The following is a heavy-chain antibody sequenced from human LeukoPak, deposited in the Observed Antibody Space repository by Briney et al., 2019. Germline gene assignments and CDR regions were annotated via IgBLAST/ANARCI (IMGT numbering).Heavy chain of an antibody. CDR3: ARSGNRYGSGSYCYDY. CDR1: GFTFSSYA. V-gene: IGHV3-30-3*01. J-gene: IGHJ4*02. Sequence: SGGSLRLSCAASGFTFSSYAMHWVRQAPCKGLEWVAVISYDGSNKYYADSVKGRFTISRDNAKNSLYLQVNSLRGEDTAVYYCARSGNRYGSGSYCYDYWGQGTLVTVSS. CDR2: ISYDGSNK. D-gene: IGHD3-10*01.